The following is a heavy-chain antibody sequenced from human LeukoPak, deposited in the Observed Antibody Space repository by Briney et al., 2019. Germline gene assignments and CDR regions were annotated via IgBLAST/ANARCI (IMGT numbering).Heavy chain of an antibody. CDR1: GFTFSSYA. Sequence: GGSLRLSCAASGFTFSSYAMSWVRQAPGKGLEWVSAISGSGGSTYYADSVKGRFTISRDNSKNTLYLQMNSLRAEDTAVYYCARDKAPGIAAAGTGYWGQGTLVTVSS. V-gene: IGHV3-23*01. CDR2: ISGSGGST. CDR3: ARDKAPGIAAAGTGY. D-gene: IGHD6-13*01. J-gene: IGHJ4*02.